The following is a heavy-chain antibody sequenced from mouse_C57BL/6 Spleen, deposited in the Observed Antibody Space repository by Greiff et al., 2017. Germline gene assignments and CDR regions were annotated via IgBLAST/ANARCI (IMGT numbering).Heavy chain of an antibody. D-gene: IGHD4-1*01. V-gene: IGHV1-50*01. CDR3: ARRLGN. CDR1: GYTFTSYW. CDR2: IDPSDSYT. Sequence: QVQLQQPGAELVKPGASVKLSCKASGYTFTSYWMQWVKQRPGQGLEWIGEIDPSDSYTNYNQKFKGKATLTVDTSSSTAYMQLSSLTSEDSAVYYCARRLGNWGQGTTLTVSS. J-gene: IGHJ2*01.